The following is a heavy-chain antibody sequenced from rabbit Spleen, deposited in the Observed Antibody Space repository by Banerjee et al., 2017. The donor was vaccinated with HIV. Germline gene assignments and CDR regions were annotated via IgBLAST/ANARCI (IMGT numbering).Heavy chain of an antibody. D-gene: IGHD6-1*01. CDR1: GVSLHDKD. J-gene: IGHJ3*01. Sequence: EQLEESGGGLVQPEGSLTLTCKASGVSLHDKDVMCWVRQAPVKGLEWIACINIVTGKSVYASWAKGRFTITRSTSLNTVTLQLTSLAPADTATYFCAREKSGNYGYDLWGQGTLVTVS. V-gene: IGHV1S47*01. CDR3: AREKSGNYGYDL. CDR2: INIVTGKS.